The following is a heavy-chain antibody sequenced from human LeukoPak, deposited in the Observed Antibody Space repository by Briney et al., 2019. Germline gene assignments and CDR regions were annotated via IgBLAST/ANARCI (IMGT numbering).Heavy chain of an antibody. Sequence: GASVKVSCKASGYTFTSYGISWVRQAPGQGLEWMGRIIPILGIANYAQKFQGRVTITADKSTSTAYMELSSLRSEDTAVYYCAREPSVLGAFDIWGQGTMVTVSS. CDR2: IIPILGIA. CDR1: GYTFTSYG. D-gene: IGHD6-6*01. J-gene: IGHJ3*02. V-gene: IGHV1-69*04. CDR3: AREPSVLGAFDI.